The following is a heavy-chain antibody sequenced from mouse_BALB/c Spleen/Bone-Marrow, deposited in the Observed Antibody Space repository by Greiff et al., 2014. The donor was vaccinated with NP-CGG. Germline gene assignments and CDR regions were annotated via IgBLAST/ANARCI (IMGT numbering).Heavy chain of an antibody. V-gene: IGHV1-7*01. Sequence: VKLVESGAELAKPGASVKMSCKASGYTFTSYWMHWVKQRPGQGLEWIGYINPSTGYTEYNQKFKDKATLTADKSSSTAYMQLSSLTSEDSAVYYCAGERYAGYYFDYWGQGTTLTVSS. CDR2: INPSTGYT. CDR3: AGERYAGYYFDY. CDR1: GYTFTSYW. D-gene: IGHD2-3*01. J-gene: IGHJ2*01.